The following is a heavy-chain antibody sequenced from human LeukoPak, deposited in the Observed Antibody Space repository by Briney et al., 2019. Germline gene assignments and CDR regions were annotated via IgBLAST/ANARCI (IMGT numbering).Heavy chain of an antibody. CDR3: ARKGGRYYGSGSYSSNWFDP. CDR1: GGSFSGYY. CDR2: INHSGST. Sequence: SETLSLTCAVYGGSFSGYYWSWLRQPPGKGLEWIGEINHSGSTNYNPSLKSRVTISVDTSKNQFSLKLSTVTAADTAVYYCARKGGRYYGSGSYSSNWFDPWGQGTLVTVSS. V-gene: IGHV4-34*01. D-gene: IGHD3-10*01. J-gene: IGHJ5*02.